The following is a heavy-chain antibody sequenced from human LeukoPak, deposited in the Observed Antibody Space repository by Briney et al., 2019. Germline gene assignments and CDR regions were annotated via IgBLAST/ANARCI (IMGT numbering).Heavy chain of an antibody. Sequence: SETLSLTCAVSGYSISGGYYWAWIRQPPGKGLEWIGSIYHSGSTYYNPSLKSRVTISVDASKNQLSLRLSSVTAADTAIHYCARDRRNTAYFYDSGGYYVEYWGQGTLVTVSS. V-gene: IGHV4-38-2*02. J-gene: IGHJ4*02. CDR3: ARDRRNTAYFYDSGGYYVEY. CDR1: GYSISGGYY. D-gene: IGHD3-22*01. CDR2: IYHSGST.